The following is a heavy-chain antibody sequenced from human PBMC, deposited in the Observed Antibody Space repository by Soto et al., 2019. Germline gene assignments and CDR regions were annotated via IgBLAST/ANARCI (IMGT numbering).Heavy chain of an antibody. V-gene: IGHV3-30*18. Sequence: QMQLAESGGNVVQPGRSLRLSCLASGFTFRSFGMHWVRQAPGKGLEWVATISHDGKKDYYADSVKGRFTVSRDNSRDTIYLEMNSVKVDDLAVYYCAKDMGPSPRPPDSLDIWGQGTVVSVSS. CDR1: GFTFRSFG. CDR2: ISHDGKKD. CDR3: AKDMGPSPRPPDSLDI. J-gene: IGHJ3*02. D-gene: IGHD3-10*01.